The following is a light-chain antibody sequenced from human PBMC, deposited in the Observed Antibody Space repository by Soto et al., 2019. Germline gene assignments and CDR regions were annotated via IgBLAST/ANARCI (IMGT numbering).Light chain of an antibody. V-gene: IGKV1-33*01. CDR1: QDISNY. Sequence: DIQMTQSPSSLSASVGDRVTITCQASQDISNYLNWYQQKPGKAPKLLIYDASNLETGVPSRFGGSGSGTDFTFTISILQPDDLATYYCQQYDNLPYTFGQGTKLEIK. J-gene: IGKJ2*01. CDR3: QQYDNLPYT. CDR2: DAS.